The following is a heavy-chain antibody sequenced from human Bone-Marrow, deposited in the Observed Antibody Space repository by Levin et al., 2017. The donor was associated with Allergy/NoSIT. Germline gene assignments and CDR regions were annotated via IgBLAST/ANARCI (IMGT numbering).Heavy chain of an antibody. CDR1: GYTFTGYY. Sequence: GESLKISCKASGYTFTGYYMHWVRQAPGQGLEWMGRINPNSGGTNYAQKFQGRVTMTRDTSISTAYMELSRLRSDDTAVYYCARAPPSPEYFQHWGQGTLVTVSS. V-gene: IGHV1-2*06. CDR2: INPNSGGT. CDR3: ARAPPSPEYFQH. J-gene: IGHJ1*01.